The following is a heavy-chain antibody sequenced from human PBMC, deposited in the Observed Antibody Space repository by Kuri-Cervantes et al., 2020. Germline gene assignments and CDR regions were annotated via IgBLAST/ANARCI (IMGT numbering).Heavy chain of an antibody. CDR3: ARGTYGGVDY. D-gene: IGHD3-10*01. Sequence: SETLSLTCTVSGESIISYYWSWIRQPPGKGLEWIGYIYYTGSTNYNPSLKSRVTISVDTSKNQFSLKLSSVTAADTAVYYCARGTYGGVDYWGQGTPVTVSS. CDR1: GESIISYY. V-gene: IGHV4-59*08. J-gene: IGHJ4*02. CDR2: IYYTGST.